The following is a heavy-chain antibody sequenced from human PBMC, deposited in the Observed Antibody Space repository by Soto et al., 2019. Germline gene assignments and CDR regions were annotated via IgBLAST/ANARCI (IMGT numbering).Heavy chain of an antibody. Sequence: GGSLRLSCAASGFTFSSYGMHWVRQAPGKGLEWVAVIWYDGSNKYYADSVKGRFTISRDNSKNTLYLQMNSLRAEDTAVYYCARPVFGDYDSSGYYYGDDAFDIWGQGTMVTVSS. CDR2: IWYDGSNK. J-gene: IGHJ3*02. V-gene: IGHV3-33*01. CDR3: ARPVFGDYDSSGYYYGDDAFDI. CDR1: GFTFSSYG. D-gene: IGHD3-22*01.